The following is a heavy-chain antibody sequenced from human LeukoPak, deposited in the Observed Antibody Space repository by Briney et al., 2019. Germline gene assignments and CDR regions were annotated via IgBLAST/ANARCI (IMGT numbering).Heavy chain of an antibody. J-gene: IGHJ4*02. D-gene: IGHD4-11*01. CDR3: ARDDPYSSPGLW. CDR2: INPNSGGT. V-gene: IGHV1-2*02. Sequence: ASVKVSCKASGYTFTDYYMHWVRQAPGQGLEWMGWINPNSGGTNFAQKFQGRVTMTRDTSISTAYMELSRLRSDDTAVYYCARDDPYSSPGLWWGQGTLVTVSS. CDR1: GYTFTDYY.